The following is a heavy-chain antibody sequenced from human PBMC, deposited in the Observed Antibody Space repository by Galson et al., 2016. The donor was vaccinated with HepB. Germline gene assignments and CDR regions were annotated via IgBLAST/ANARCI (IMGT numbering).Heavy chain of an antibody. D-gene: IGHD2-2*01. Sequence: PALVKPTQTLTLTCTFSGFSLSTNGVGVGWIRQPPGKALEWLAPIYWDDDKRYSSSLETRLTITKDTSKNQVVLTMTNMDPVDTATYCCASQLPPYYFDYWGRGTLVTVSS. J-gene: IGHJ4*02. CDR2: IYWDDDK. CDR3: ASQLPPYYFDY. CDR1: GFSLSTNGVG. V-gene: IGHV2-5*02.